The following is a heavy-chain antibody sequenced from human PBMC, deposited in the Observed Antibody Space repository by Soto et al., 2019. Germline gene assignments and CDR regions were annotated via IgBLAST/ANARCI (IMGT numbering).Heavy chain of an antibody. CDR1: GFTFSNYA. V-gene: IGHV3-23*01. CDR2: ITGSGGGT. CDR3: AKDWDIAVAGSDY. Sequence: SLRLSCAGSGFTFSNYAMSWVRQAPGKGLEWVSSITGSGGGTYYADSVKGRFTISRDNSKNTLYLQMNNLRAEDTAVYYCAKDWDIAVAGSDYWGQGTAVTVS. D-gene: IGHD6-19*01. J-gene: IGHJ4*02.